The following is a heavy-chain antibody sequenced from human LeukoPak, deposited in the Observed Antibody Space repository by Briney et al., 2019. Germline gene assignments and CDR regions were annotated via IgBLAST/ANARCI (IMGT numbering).Heavy chain of an antibody. Sequence: ASVKVSCKTSGYSFTDYYMHWVRQAPGQGLEWLGWINPNSGGTSSAQKFQGRVTMTRDTSITTVYMEVSWLTSDDTAIYYCARADRLDGGPYLIGPWGQGTLVTVSS. D-gene: IGHD2-21*01. V-gene: IGHV1-2*02. CDR3: ARADRLDGGPYLIGP. CDR2: INPNSGGT. J-gene: IGHJ5*02. CDR1: GYSFTDYY.